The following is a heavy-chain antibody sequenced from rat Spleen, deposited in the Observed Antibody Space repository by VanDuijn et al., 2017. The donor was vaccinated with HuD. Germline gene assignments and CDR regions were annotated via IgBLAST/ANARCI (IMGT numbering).Heavy chain of an antibody. V-gene: IGHV5-27*01. CDR3: TTRPYYSSLNWFPY. D-gene: IGHD1-2*01. CDR2: ISPSGVT. Sequence: EVQLVESGGGLVQPGRSLKLSCAASGFTFSNFDMAWVRQAPTKGLEWVTSISPSGVTYYRDSVKGRFTISRDNAKSTLYLQMDSLRSEDTATYYCTTRPYYSSLNWFPYWGQGTLVTVSS. CDR1: GFTFSNFD. J-gene: IGHJ3*01.